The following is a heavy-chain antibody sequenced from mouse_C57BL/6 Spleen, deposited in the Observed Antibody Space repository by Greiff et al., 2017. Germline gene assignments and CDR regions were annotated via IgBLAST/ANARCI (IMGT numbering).Heavy chain of an antibody. V-gene: IGHV5-6*01. CDR2: ISSGGSYT. CDR3: ARLPPYYGSSYRFAY. J-gene: IGHJ3*01. D-gene: IGHD1-1*01. Sequence: DVHLVESGGDLVKPGGSLKLSCAASGFTFSSYGMSWVRQTPDKRLEWVATISSGGSYTYYPDSVKGRFTISRDNAKNTLYLQMSSLKSEDTAMYYCARLPPYYGSSYRFAYWGQGTLVTVSA. CDR1: GFTFSSYG.